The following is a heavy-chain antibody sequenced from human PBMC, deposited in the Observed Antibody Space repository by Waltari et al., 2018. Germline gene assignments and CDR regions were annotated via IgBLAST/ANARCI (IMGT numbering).Heavy chain of an antibody. Sequence: QVQLQESGPGLVKPSETLSLTCTVSGGSISSYYWSWIRQPPGKGLEWIGYIYTSGSTTYTPSRKSRVTISVDTSKNQFSLKLSSVTAADTAVYYCARWNMVRAAGGMDYWGQGTLVTVSS. CDR1: GGSISSYY. D-gene: IGHD3-10*01. V-gene: IGHV4-4*09. CDR2: IYTSGST. CDR3: ARWNMVRAAGGMDY. J-gene: IGHJ4*02.